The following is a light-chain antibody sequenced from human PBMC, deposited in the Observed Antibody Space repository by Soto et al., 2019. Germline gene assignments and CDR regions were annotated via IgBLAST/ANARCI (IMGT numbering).Light chain of an antibody. CDR3: QHYNSYPIT. V-gene: IGKV1-5*01. J-gene: IGKJ5*01. Sequence: DVQMTQSPSSLSASVGDRVTITCRASQTISSWLAWYQQKPWKAPKLLIYDAYSLKSGVPSRFSGSGSGTEFTLTISSLQPDDFATYYCQHYNSYPITFAQGTRLEIK. CDR1: QTISSW. CDR2: DAY.